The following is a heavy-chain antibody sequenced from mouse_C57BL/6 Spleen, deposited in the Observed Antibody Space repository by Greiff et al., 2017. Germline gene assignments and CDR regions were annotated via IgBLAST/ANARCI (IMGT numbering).Heavy chain of an antibody. CDR2: IDPSDSET. D-gene: IGHD1-1*02. CDR3: ARAVGTYAMDY. Sequence: QVQLQQSGAELVRPGSSVKLSCKASGYTFTSYWMHWVKQRPIQGLEWIGNIDPSDSETPYNQKFKDKATLTVAKSSSTAYMQLSSLTAEDAAVYYSARAVGTYAMDYWGQGTSVTVAS. CDR1: GYTFTSYW. V-gene: IGHV1-52*01. J-gene: IGHJ4*01.